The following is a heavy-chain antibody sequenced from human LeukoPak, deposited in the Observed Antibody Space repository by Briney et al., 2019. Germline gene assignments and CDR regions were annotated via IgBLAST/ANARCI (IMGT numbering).Heavy chain of an antibody. CDR2: IKQDGSGK. D-gene: IGHD6-13*01. J-gene: IGHJ6*02. V-gene: IGHV3-7*01. CDR1: GFTFSSYW. CDR3: ARTTYSSSWYLSLLKPYYYYGMDV. Sequence: GGSLRLSCAASGFTFSSYWMSWVRQAPGKGLEWVANIKQDGSGKYYVDSVKGRFTISRDNAKNSLYLQMNSLRAEDTAVYYCARTTYSSSWYLSLLKPYYYYGMDVWGQGTTVTVSS.